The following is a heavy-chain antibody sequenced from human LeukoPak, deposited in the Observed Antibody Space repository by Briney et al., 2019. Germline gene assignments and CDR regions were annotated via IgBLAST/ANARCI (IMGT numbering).Heavy chain of an antibody. J-gene: IGHJ4*02. CDR1: GFTFSSYS. V-gene: IGHV4-34*01. D-gene: IGHD3-22*01. CDR3: ARTPTYYYDSSGLFDY. Sequence: PGGSLRLSCAASGFTFSSYSMNWVRQPPGKGLEWIGEINHSGSTNYNPSLKSRVTISVDTSKNQFSLKLSSVTAADTAVYYCARTPTYYYDSSGLFDYWGQGTLVTVSS. CDR2: INHSGST.